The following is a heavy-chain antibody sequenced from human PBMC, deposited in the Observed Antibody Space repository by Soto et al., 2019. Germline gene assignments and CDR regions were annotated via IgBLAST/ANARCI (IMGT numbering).Heavy chain of an antibody. V-gene: IGHV1-69*13. Sequence: SVKVSCKASGGTFSSYAISWVRQAPGQGLEWMGGIIPIFGTANYAQKFQGRVTITADESTSTAYMELSSLRSEDTAVYYCAKHRGIGGAMVFAYRAQGTVVPVSP. CDR1: GGTFSSYA. J-gene: IGHJ4*02. CDR2: IIPIFGTA. D-gene: IGHD1-26*01. CDR3: AKHRGIGGAMVFAY.